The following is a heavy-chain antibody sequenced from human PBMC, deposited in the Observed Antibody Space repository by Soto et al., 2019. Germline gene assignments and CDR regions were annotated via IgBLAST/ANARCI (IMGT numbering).Heavy chain of an antibody. Sequence: PSETLSLTCAVSGGSISSSNWWSWVRQPPGKGLEWIGDIYHSGSTNYNPSLKSRVTISVDKSKNQFSLKLSSVTAADTAVYYCARGGITIFGVVRSYNWFDPWGQGTLVTVSS. CDR3: ARGGITIFGVVRSYNWFDP. V-gene: IGHV4-4*02. CDR1: GGSISSSNW. CDR2: IYHSGST. J-gene: IGHJ5*02. D-gene: IGHD3-3*01.